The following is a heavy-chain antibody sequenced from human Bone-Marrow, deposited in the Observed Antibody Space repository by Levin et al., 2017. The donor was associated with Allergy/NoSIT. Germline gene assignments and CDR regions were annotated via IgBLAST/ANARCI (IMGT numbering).Heavy chain of an antibody. CDR1: GYSFTNYY. CDR2: INPGNGNS. CDR3: ARGTGSSWFDP. Sequence: ASVKVSCKASGYSFTNYYVHWVRQAPGQRLEWMGWINPGNGNSKYSQKLQDRVTIARDTSASTAYMELSSLRSEDTAVYYCARGTGSSWFDPWGQGTLVTVSS. D-gene: IGHD1/OR15-1a*01. J-gene: IGHJ5*02. V-gene: IGHV1-3*01.